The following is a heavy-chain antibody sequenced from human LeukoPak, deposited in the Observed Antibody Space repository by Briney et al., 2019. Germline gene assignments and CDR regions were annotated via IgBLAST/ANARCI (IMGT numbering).Heavy chain of an antibody. J-gene: IGHJ3*02. CDR3: AREQSWYYDSSGHDAFDI. V-gene: IGHV1-3*01. Sequence: KFQGRVTITRDTSASTAYMELSSLRSEDTAVYYCAREQSWYYDSSGHDAFDIWGQGTMVTVSS. D-gene: IGHD3-22*01.